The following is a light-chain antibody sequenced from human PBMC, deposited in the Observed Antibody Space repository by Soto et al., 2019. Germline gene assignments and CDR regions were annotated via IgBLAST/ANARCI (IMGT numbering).Light chain of an antibody. V-gene: IGLV2-14*03. J-gene: IGLJ1*01. CDR3: SSYTSSTTEV. Sequence: QSVLTQPASVSGSPGQSITISCTGTSSDVGGYNYVSWYQHHPGKAPKLMIYDVSSRPSGVSYRFSGSKSGNTASLTISGLQAEYEADYYCSSYTSSTTEVFGTGTKVTVL. CDR2: DVS. CDR1: SSDVGGYNY.